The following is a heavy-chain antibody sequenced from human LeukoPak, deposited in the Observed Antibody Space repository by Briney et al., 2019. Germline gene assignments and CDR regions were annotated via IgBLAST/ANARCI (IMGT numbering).Heavy chain of an antibody. J-gene: IGHJ5*02. CDR1: GYTFTGYY. CDR2: INGNSGGT. D-gene: IGHD3-16*01. Sequence: ASVKVSCKASGYTFTGYYMHWVRQAPGQGLEWMGWINGNSGGTKYAQKFQGRVTMTRDTSISTAYMEPNRLRSDDTAVYYCARGDDYIWGSAFNWFDPWGQGTLVTVSS. CDR3: ARGDDYIWGSAFNWFDP. V-gene: IGHV1-2*02.